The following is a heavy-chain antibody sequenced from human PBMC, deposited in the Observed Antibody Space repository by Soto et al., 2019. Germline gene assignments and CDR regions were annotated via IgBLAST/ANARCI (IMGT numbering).Heavy chain of an antibody. D-gene: IGHD3-10*01. CDR2: MNPNSGKT. V-gene: IGHV1-8*01. Sequence: QVQLVQSGAEVKKPGASVKVSCKASGYSFISSDINWVRQATGQGLEWMGWMNPNSGKTGYAQKFQGRVTMTRNTSISTVYTEMSSLRSEDTAVYYCARGSRFGVMDVWGQGTTVTVSS. CDR3: ARGSRFGVMDV. CDR1: GYSFISSD. J-gene: IGHJ6*02.